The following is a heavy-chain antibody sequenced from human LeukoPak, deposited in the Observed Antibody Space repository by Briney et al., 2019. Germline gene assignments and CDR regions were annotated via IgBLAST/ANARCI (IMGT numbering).Heavy chain of an antibody. CDR2: ISGGDGST. Sequence: GGSLRLSCAASGFTFSSYAMSWVRQAPGKGLEWVSTISGGDGSTYYAVSVKGRFTISRDNSKNTVYLQMNILRAEDTAVYYCAKDGGYCSSTSCYGFDYWGQGTLVTVSS. J-gene: IGHJ4*02. V-gene: IGHV3-23*01. D-gene: IGHD2-2*01. CDR1: GFTFSSYA. CDR3: AKDGGYCSSTSCYGFDY.